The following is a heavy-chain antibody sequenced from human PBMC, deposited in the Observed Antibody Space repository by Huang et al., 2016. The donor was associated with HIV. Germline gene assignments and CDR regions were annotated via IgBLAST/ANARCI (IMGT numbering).Heavy chain of an antibody. D-gene: IGHD3-3*01. CDR2: RSYDEDNK. V-gene: IGHV3-30*03. CDR3: ARGPIRFLAWLLNFDY. J-gene: IGHJ4*02. Sequence: QILLIESGGGVVQPGRSLRLSCAASGFTFSSYGMHWVRQAPGKGLEGVAVRSYDEDNKYYADSVRGRFTISRDNSKNTLYLQMNSLRIEDTAVYYCARGPIRFLAWLLNFDYWGQGALVTVSS. CDR1: GFTFSSYG.